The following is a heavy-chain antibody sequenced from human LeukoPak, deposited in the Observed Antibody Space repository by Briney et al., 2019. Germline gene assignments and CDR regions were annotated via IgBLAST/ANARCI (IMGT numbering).Heavy chain of an antibody. D-gene: IGHD3-3*01. Sequence: GGSLRLSCAASGFTFSNYEMNWVRQAQGKGLEWISYIRSSGDTIYYADSVKGRFTISRDNAKNSLYLQMNSLRAEDTAVYYCARGYYVDYWGQGTLVTVSS. J-gene: IGHJ4*02. CDR2: IRSSGDTI. CDR3: ARGYYVDY. V-gene: IGHV3-48*03. CDR1: GFTFSNYE.